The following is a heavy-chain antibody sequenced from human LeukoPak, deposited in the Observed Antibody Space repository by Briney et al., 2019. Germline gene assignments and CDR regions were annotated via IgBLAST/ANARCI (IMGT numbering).Heavy chain of an antibody. D-gene: IGHD6-13*01. CDR2: INPDSGAT. CDR3: ASALNTPRSS. V-gene: IGHV1-2*02. CDR1: GYTFTDYY. J-gene: IGHJ4*02. Sequence: ASVKVSCKASGYTFTDYYMHWVRQAPGQGLEWMGWINPDSGATKYAQKFQGGVTMTTDTTISTAYMELNRLRSDDTAVYYCASALNTPRSSWGQGTLVTVSS.